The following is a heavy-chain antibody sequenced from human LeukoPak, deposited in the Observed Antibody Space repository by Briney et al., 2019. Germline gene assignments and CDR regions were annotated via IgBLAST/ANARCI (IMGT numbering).Heavy chain of an antibody. D-gene: IGHD5-12*01. CDR3: ARDRDVVGGSEGMDV. CDR1: GFTFSSYG. Sequence: PGGSLRLSCAASGFTFSSYGMHWVRQAPGKGLEWVAVISYDGSNKYYADSVKGRFTISRDNSKNTLYLQMNSLRAEDTAVYYCARDRDVVGGSEGMDVWGHGTTVTVSS. J-gene: IGHJ6*02. V-gene: IGHV3-30*19. CDR2: ISYDGSNK.